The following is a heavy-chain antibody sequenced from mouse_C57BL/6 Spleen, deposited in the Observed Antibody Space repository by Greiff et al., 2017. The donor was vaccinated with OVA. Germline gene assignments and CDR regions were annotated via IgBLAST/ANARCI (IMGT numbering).Heavy chain of an antibody. CDR2: ISDGGSYT. J-gene: IGHJ4*01. D-gene: IGHD3-3*01. CDR3: ARWEGDGYYAMDY. V-gene: IGHV5-4*03. CDR1: GFTFSSYA. Sequence: EVKLVESGGGLVKPGGSLKLSCAASGFTFSSYAMSWVRQTPEKRLEWVATISDGGSYTYYPDNVKGRFTISRENAKNNLYLQMSHLKSEDTAMYYCARWEGDGYYAMDYWGQGTSVTVSS.